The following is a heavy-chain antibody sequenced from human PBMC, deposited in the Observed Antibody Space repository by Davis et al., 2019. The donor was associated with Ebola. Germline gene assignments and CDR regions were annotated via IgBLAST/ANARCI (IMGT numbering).Heavy chain of an antibody. Sequence: SETLSLTCSVSGGSVSGGDYYWSWIRQPPGKGLEWIGSIYYSGSTYYNPSLKSRVTISVDTSKNQFSLKLSSVTAADTAVYYCASSVPTYYYDSSGYSTRKNWFDPWGQGTLVTVSS. CDR1: GGSVSGGDYY. D-gene: IGHD3-22*01. CDR3: ASSVPTYYYDSSGYSTRKNWFDP. J-gene: IGHJ5*02. V-gene: IGHV4-39*01. CDR2: IYYSGST.